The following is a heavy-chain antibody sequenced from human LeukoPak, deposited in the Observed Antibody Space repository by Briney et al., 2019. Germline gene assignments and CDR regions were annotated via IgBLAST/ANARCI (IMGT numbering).Heavy chain of an antibody. CDR1: GFTFSSYS. Sequence: KTGGSLRLSCAASGFTFSSYSMNWVRQAPGKGLEWVSSISSSSSYIYYADSVKGRFTISRDNAKNSLYLQMNSLRAEDTAVYYCARGGTSTYYDFWSGYYQGHFDYWGQGTLVTVSS. CDR3: ARGGTSTYYDFWSGYYQGHFDY. D-gene: IGHD3-3*01. CDR2: ISSSSSYI. J-gene: IGHJ4*02. V-gene: IGHV3-21*01.